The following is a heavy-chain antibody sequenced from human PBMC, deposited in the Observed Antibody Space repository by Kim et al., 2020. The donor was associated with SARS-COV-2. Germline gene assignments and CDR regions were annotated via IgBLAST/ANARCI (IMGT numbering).Heavy chain of an antibody. Sequence: GGSLRLSCAASGFTFSSYAMSWVRQAPGKGLEWVSAISGSGGSTYYADSVKGRFTISRDNSKNTLYLQMNSLRAEDTAVYYCAKVEAPEVIHGNVLRYFDWFKTFDYWGQGTLVTVSS. D-gene: IGHD3-9*01. CDR3: AKVEAPEVIHGNVLRYFDWFKTFDY. CDR2: ISGSGGST. J-gene: IGHJ4*02. V-gene: IGHV3-23*01. CDR1: GFTFSSYA.